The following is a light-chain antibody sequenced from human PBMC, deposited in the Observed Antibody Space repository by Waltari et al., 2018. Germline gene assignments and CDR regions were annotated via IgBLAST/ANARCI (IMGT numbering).Light chain of an antibody. CDR3: GTWDSSLRAYV. Sequence: QSVLTQPPSLSAAPGQRVTVSCSGSRSNIATNYVSWYQQFPGTAPKLLISDSDERPSGIPDRFSASKSGTSATLGITGLQTGDEADYFCGTWDSSLRAYVFGTGTEVTVL. V-gene: IGLV1-51*01. J-gene: IGLJ1*01. CDR2: DSD. CDR1: RSNIATNY.